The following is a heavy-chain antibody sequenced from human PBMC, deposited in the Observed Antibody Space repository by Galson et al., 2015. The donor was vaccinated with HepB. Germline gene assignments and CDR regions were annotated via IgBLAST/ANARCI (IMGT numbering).Heavy chain of an antibody. Sequence: SLRLSCAASGFTFSNYGMSWVRQAPGKGLEWVAAMSGSGGSTYYADSVRGRFTISRDNSKNTLYLQMNSLRAQDTAVYYCAKGSMAANDYWGQGTLVTVSS. CDR3: AKGSMAANDY. CDR2: MSGSGGST. V-gene: IGHV3-23*01. J-gene: IGHJ4*02. D-gene: IGHD6-25*01. CDR1: GFTFSNYG.